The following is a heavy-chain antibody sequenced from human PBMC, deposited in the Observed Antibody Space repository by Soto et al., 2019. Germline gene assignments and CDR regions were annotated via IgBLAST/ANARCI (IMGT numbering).Heavy chain of an antibody. V-gene: IGHV1-69*01. CDR2: IIPIFGTA. CDR3: ARAPRGKWHYVDYYYGMDV. J-gene: IGHJ6*02. CDR1: GGTFSSYA. Sequence: QVQLVQSGAEVKKPGSSVKVSCKASGGTFSSYAISWVRQAPGQGLEWMGGIIPIFGTANYAQKFQGRVTSTADESTRTAYMELSSLRSEDTDVYYCARAPRGKWHYVDYYYGMDVWGQGTTVTVPS. D-gene: IGHD1-7*01.